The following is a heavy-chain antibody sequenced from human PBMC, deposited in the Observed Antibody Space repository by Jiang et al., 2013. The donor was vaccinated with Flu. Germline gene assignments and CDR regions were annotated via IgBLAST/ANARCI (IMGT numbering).Heavy chain of an antibody. V-gene: IGHV3-33*01. CDR1: GFTFSSYG. J-gene: IGHJ5*02. D-gene: IGHD6-25*01. CDR2: IWYDGSNK. Sequence: VQLVESGGGVVQPGRSLRLSCAASGFTFSSYGMHWVRQAPGKGLEWVAVIWYDGSNKYYADSVKGRFTISRDNSKNTLYLQMNSLRAEDTAVYYCARDIAAADDPAGWFDPWGQGTLVTVS. CDR3: ARDIAAADDPAGWFDP.